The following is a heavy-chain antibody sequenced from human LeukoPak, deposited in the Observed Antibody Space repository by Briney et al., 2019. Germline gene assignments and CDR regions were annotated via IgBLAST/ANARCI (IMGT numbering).Heavy chain of an antibody. Sequence: GGSLRLSCAASGFTFSSYSMNWVRQAPGKGLEWVSYISYTGAIYYADSVKGRFTISGDNAKNSLYLHMNSLRAEDTAVYYCTRDPRALGYWGQGTLVTVSS. CDR2: ISYTGAI. V-gene: IGHV3-48*01. CDR1: GFTFSSYS. J-gene: IGHJ4*02. CDR3: TRDPRALGY.